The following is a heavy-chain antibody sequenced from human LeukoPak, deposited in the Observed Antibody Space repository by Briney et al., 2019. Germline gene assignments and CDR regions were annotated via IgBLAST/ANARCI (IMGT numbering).Heavy chain of an antibody. J-gene: IGHJ4*02. CDR3: ARHPTPYSSGWYLGYFDY. Sequence: GGSLRLSCAASGFTFDDYGMSWVRQAPGKGLEWVSNISRNGGNTAYADSVKGRFTISRDNAKNSLYLQMNSLRAEDTALYYCARHPTPYSSGWYLGYFDYWGQGTLVTVSS. V-gene: IGHV3-20*04. CDR2: ISRNGGNT. CDR1: GFTFDDYG. D-gene: IGHD6-19*01.